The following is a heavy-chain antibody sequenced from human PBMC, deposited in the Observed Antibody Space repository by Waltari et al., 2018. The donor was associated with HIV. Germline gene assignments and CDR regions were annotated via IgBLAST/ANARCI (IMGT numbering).Heavy chain of an antibody. CDR1: GFTFSSYW. Sequence: EVQLVESGGGLVQPGGSLRLSCAASGFTFSSYWMHWVRQAPGKGLVWVSRINSDGSSTSYADSVKGRFTISRDNAKNTLYLQMNSLRAEDTAVYYCARDRPPGYGGGGPDYWGQGTLVTVSS. CDR3: ARDRPPGYGGGGPDY. CDR2: INSDGSST. V-gene: IGHV3-74*01. D-gene: IGHD4-17*01. J-gene: IGHJ4*02.